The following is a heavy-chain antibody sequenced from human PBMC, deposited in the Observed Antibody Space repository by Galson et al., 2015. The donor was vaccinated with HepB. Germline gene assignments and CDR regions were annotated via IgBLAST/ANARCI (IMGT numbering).Heavy chain of an antibody. CDR1: GFTFSSYG. V-gene: IGHV3-33*06. Sequence: SLRLSCAASGFTFSSYGMHWVRQAPGKGLEWVPVIWYDGSNKYYADSVKGRFTISRDNSKNTLYLQMNSLRVEDTALYYCTNFDYWGQGTLVTVSS. CDR2: IWYDGSNK. J-gene: IGHJ4*02. CDR3: TNFDY.